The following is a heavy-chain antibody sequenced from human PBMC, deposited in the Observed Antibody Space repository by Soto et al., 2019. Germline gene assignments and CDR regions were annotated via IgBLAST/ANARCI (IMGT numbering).Heavy chain of an antibody. V-gene: IGHV3-74*01. CDR3: ARWPGGDDIL. CDR1: GFSFSSYW. D-gene: IGHD2-21*02. J-gene: IGHJ3*01. Sequence: EVQLVESGGGLVQPGGSLRLSCADSGFSFSSYWMHWVRQGPGKGLVWVSRINTDGSSTNYADSVKGRFTISRDNATNPVYRQITSLSGESTAVYHCARWPGGDDILWGQGTMGTVAS. CDR2: INTDGSST.